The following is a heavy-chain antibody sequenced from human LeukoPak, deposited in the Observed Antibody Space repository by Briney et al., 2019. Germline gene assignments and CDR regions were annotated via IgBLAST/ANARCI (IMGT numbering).Heavy chain of an antibody. V-gene: IGHV3-21*04. CDR3: AKHKENYGDSCLDDH. CDR1: GFTFSSYS. CDR2: ITSSSSYK. J-gene: IGHJ5*02. D-gene: IGHD4-17*01. Sequence: PGGSLRLSCAASGFTFSSYSMNWVRQAPGKGLEWVSSITSSSSYKYYADSVKGRFTISRDNSKNTLYLQMNSLRAEDTAIYYCAKHKENYGDSCLDDHWGQGTLVTVSS.